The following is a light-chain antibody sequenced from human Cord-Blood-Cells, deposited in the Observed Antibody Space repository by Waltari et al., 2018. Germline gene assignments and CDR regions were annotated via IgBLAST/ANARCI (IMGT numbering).Light chain of an antibody. CDR2: EVS. V-gene: IGLV2-14*01. CDR3: SSYTSSSTYV. CDR1: SSDVGGYTY. Sequence: QSALTQPASVSGSPGQSITISCTGTSSDVGGYTYVSWYQQHPGKAPKLMIYEVSNRPSGVSNRCAGSKSGNTASLTISGLQAEDEADYYCSSYTSSSTYVFGTGTKVTVL. J-gene: IGLJ1*01.